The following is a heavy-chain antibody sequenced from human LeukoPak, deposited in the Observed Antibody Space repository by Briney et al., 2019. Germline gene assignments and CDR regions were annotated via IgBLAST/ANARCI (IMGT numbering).Heavy chain of an antibody. D-gene: IGHD3-10*01. Sequence: SETLSLTCTVSGGSISSYYWSWIRQPPGKGLAWIGYIYCSGSTNYNPSLKRRVTISIDPSKNQFSLKLSSVTAADTAVYYCARERTDYGSGSYYTDYWGQGTLVTVSS. J-gene: IGHJ4*02. CDR2: IYCSGST. V-gene: IGHV4-59*01. CDR1: GGSISSYY. CDR3: ARERTDYGSGSYYTDY.